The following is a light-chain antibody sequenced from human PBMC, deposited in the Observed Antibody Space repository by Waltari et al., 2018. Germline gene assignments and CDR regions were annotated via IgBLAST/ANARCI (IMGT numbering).Light chain of an antibody. V-gene: IGKV1-39*01. CDR1: QIISSY. CDR2: AAS. CDR3: QQSYSTPPYT. Sequence: RVTITCRARQIISSYLNWYQHKPGKAPKLLIYAASSLQSGVPSRFSGSGSGTDFTLTISSLQPEDVATYYCQQSYSTPPYTFGQGTKLEI. J-gene: IGKJ2*01.